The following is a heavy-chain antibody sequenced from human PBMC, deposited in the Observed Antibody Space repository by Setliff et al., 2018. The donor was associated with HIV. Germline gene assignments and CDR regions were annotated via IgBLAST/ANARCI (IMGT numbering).Heavy chain of an antibody. CDR2: ISSTGTYI. Sequence: PGGSLRLSCAASGFTFSTYWMIWVRQAPGKGLEWVSSISSTGTYIYYADSMKGRFTISRDNAKNSLYLQMNSLRPDDTAVYYCVRGKQNGVATYGLDIWGQGTMVTVSS. CDR1: GFTFSTYW. J-gene: IGHJ3*02. CDR3: VRGKQNGVATYGLDI. V-gene: IGHV3-21*01. D-gene: IGHD2-8*01.